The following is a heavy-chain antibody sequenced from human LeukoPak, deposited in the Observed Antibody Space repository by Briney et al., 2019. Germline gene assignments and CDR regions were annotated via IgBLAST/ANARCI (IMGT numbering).Heavy chain of an antibody. V-gene: IGHV3-74*01. J-gene: IGHJ4*02. CDR2: IDPDGNT. D-gene: IGHD2/OR15-2a*01. CDR3: ARDVRGPHDF. CDR1: GFTLSNSW. Sequence: GGSLRLSCAASGFTLSNSWTHWVRQAPGKGLVWVSRIDPDGNTDYADSVKGRFTISRDNAKNTLYLQMNSLRAEDTAVYRCARDVRGPHDFWGQGTLVTVSS.